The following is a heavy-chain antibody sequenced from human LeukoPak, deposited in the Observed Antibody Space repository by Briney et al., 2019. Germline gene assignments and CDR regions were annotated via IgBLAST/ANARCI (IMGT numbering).Heavy chain of an antibody. D-gene: IGHD6-13*01. CDR1: GGSISNYY. J-gene: IGHJ4*01. V-gene: IGHV4-39*07. Sequence: SETLSLTCTVSGGSISNYYWGWIRQPPGKGLEWIGSIYYSGSTYYNPSLKSRVTISVDTSKNQFSLKLSSVTAADTAVYYCAREVVAAPGTVDYWGQGTLVTVSS. CDR3: AREVVAAPGTVDY. CDR2: IYYSGST.